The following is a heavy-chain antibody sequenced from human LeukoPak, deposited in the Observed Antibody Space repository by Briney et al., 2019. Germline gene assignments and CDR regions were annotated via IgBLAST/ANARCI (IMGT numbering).Heavy chain of an antibody. CDR2: IYHSGST. CDR1: GDSISSDY. J-gene: IGHJ3*02. CDR3: VRGHLVGGWFKYDAFDI. D-gene: IGHD6-19*01. V-gene: IGHV4-59*01. Sequence: PSETLSLTCNVSGDSISSDYWSWIRQPPGKGLEWIGYIYHSGSTSYNPSLKSRVTISLDTSKKHFSLKLSSVTAADTAIYYCVRGHLVGGWFKYDAFDIWGQGTMVTVSS.